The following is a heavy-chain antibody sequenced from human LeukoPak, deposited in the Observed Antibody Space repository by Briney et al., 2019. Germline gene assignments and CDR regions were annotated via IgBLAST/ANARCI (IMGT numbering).Heavy chain of an antibody. CDR1: GYTFTGYY. Sequence: GASVKVSCKASGYTFTGYYMHWVRQAPGQGLEWMGWINPNSGGTNYAQKFQGWVTMTRDTSISTAYMELSRLRSEDTAVYYCARETDDSSGYAYAFDIWGQGAMVTVSS. CDR2: INPNSGGT. J-gene: IGHJ3*02. V-gene: IGHV1-2*04. D-gene: IGHD3-22*01. CDR3: ARETDDSSGYAYAFDI.